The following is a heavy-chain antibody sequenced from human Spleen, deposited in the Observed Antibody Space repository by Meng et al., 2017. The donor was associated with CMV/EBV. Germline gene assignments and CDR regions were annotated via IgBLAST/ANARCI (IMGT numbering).Heavy chain of an antibody. D-gene: IGHD3-22*01. CDR3: ARGLWGYYTGAFDY. Sequence: SETLSLTCTVSGFSISGGYYWGWIRQPPGKGLEWIGHIYRTGSTNYNPSLKSRVTISVDTSKNQFSLKLSSVTAADTAVYYCARGLWGYYTGAFDYWGQGTLVTVSS. V-gene: IGHV4-38-2*02. CDR2: IYRTGST. CDR1: GFSISGGYY. J-gene: IGHJ4*02.